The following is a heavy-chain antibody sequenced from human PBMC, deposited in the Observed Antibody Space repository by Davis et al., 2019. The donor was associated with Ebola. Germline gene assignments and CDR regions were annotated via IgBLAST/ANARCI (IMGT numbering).Heavy chain of an antibody. CDR1: GYTFTSYG. Sequence: ASVKVSCKASGYTFTSYGISWVRQAPGQGLEWMGWISAYNGNTNYAQKLQGRVTMTTDTSTSTAYMELRRLRSDDTAVYFCARGGSSWSAEYFQYWGQGTLVTVTS. V-gene: IGHV1-18*01. CDR3: ARGGSSWSAEYFQY. J-gene: IGHJ1*01. D-gene: IGHD6-13*01. CDR2: ISAYNGNT.